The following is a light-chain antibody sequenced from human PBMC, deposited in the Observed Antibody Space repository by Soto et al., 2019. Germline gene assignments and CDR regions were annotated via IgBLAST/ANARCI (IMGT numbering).Light chain of an antibody. CDR2: KAS. V-gene: IGKV1-5*03. J-gene: IGKJ1*01. CDR3: QQYNSAST. CDR1: QSISIW. Sequence: IQMTQSPSTLSASVGDRVTITCRASQSISIWLAWYQQKPGRAPKLLIQKASSLESEVPSRFSGSGSGTEFTLTINSLQPDDSTTYYCQQYNSASTFGQGTKVEIK.